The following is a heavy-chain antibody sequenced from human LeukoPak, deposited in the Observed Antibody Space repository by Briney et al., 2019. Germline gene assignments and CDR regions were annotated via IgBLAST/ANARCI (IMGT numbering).Heavy chain of an antibody. CDR3: ARDRVVVVAATPTNWFDP. J-gene: IGHJ5*02. CDR2: INPNGGGT. Sequence: ASVTVSCKASGYTFTGYYMHWVRQAPGQGLEWMGWINPNGGGTNYAQKFQGRVTMTRDTSISTAYMELSRLRSDDTAVYYCARDRVVVVAATPTNWFDPWGQGTLVTVSS. CDR1: GYTFTGYY. D-gene: IGHD2-15*01. V-gene: IGHV1-2*02.